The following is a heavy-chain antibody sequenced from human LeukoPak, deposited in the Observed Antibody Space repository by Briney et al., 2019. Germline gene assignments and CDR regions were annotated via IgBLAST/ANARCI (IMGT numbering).Heavy chain of an antibody. CDR2: IYYSGST. D-gene: IGHD3-10*01. Sequence: PSETLSLTCAVSGGSISSYYWSWIRQPPGKGLEWIGYIYYSGSTNYNPSLKSRVTISVDTSKNQFSLKLSSVTAADTAVYYCARIGNTYGSLVEGSFDIWGQGTMVTVSS. CDR3: ARIGNTYGSLVEGSFDI. CDR1: GGSISSYY. J-gene: IGHJ3*02. V-gene: IGHV4-59*01.